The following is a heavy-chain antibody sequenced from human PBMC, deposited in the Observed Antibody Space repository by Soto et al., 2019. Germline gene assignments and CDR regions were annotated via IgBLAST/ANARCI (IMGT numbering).Heavy chain of an antibody. Sequence: SETLSLTCTVSGGSISSYYWSWIRQPPGKGLEWIGYIYYSGSTNYNPSLKSRVTISEDTSKNQFSLKLSSVTAADTAVYYCARHGDYGGNSDTDEFDYWGQGTLVTVSS. CDR3: ARHGDYGGNSDTDEFDY. CDR1: GGSISSYY. CDR2: IYYSGST. J-gene: IGHJ4*02. V-gene: IGHV4-59*08. D-gene: IGHD4-17*01.